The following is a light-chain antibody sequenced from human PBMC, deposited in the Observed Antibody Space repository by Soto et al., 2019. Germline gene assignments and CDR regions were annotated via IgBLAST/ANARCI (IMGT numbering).Light chain of an antibody. CDR2: AAS. CDR3: QQYGYSAT. J-gene: IGKJ4*01. CDR1: QSVSSSY. V-gene: IGKV3-20*01. Sequence: IVLTQSPGTLSLSPGERATLSCRASQSVSSSYLAWYQQKPGQAPRLLIYAASSRATGIPDRFSGSGSGTDFTLNISRLEPEDFAVYYCQQYGYSATFGGGTKVDSK.